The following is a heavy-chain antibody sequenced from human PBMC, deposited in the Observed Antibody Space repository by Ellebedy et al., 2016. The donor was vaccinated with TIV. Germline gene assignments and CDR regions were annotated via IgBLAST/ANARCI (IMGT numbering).Heavy chain of an antibody. CDR1: GFTVGNNF. Sequence: PGGSLRLSCAASGFTVGNNFMSWVRQAPGKGLEWVSLIYSGGSTDYADSVKGRFTISRDNAKNTLYLEMNSLRLDDTAVYYCVKDGTYDYGDYWGQGALVTVSS. CDR2: IYSGGST. CDR3: VKDGTYDYGDY. J-gene: IGHJ4*02. V-gene: IGHV3-53*01. D-gene: IGHD3-16*01.